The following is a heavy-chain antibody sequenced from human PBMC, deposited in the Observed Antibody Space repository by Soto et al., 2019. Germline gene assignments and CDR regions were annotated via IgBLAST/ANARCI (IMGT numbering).Heavy chain of an antibody. V-gene: IGHV3-23*01. CDR2: ISGSGGST. D-gene: IGHD6-19*01. CDR1: GFTFSSYA. Sequence: PGGSLRLSCAASGFTFSSYAMSWVRQAPGKGLEWVSAISGSGGSTYYADSVKGRFTISRDNSKNTLYLQMNSLRAEDTAVYYCAKMWDSSGWYRGPYFQHWGQGTLVTVSS. J-gene: IGHJ1*01. CDR3: AKMWDSSGWYRGPYFQH.